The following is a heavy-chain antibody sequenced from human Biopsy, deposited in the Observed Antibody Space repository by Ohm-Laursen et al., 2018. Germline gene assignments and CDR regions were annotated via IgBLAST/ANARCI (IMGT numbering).Heavy chain of an antibody. CDR2: IFYSANT. V-gene: IGHV4-31*03. J-gene: IGHJ4*02. CDR1: GVSINGGRYY. CDR3: ARLGSGDYFPTFFDF. D-gene: IGHD5-12*01. Sequence: TRSLTCTVSGVSINGGRYYWNWIRHHPGKGLEWIGNIFYSANTYYNPSLKSRVTISVDTSKNQFSLKLSSVTAADTAVYYCARLGSGDYFPTFFDFWGQGALVTVSS.